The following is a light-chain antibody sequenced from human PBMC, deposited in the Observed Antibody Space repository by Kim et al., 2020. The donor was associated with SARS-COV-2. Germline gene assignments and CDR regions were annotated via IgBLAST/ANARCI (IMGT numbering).Light chain of an antibody. CDR2: AAS. V-gene: IGKV1-39*01. CDR3: QQSYSTPRT. CDR1: QSISSY. J-gene: IGKJ1*01. Sequence: ASVGERVNITCRASQSISSYLNWDQQKPGKAPKLLIYAASSLESGVPSRVSGSGSGTDFTLTISSLQPEDFATYYCQQSYSTPRTFGQGTKVDIK.